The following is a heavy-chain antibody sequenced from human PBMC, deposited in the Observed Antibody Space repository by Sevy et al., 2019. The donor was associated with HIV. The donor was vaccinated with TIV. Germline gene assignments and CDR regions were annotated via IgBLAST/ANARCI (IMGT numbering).Heavy chain of an antibody. V-gene: IGHV3-21*01. CDR2: ISSSSSYI. J-gene: IGHJ6*02. Sequence: GGSLRLSCAASGFTFSSYSMNWVRQAPGKGLEWVSSISSSSSYIYYADSVKGRFTISRDNAKNSLYLQMNSLRAEDTAVYYCARDYGSGSYYIHLLYYYYGMDVWGQGTTVTVSS. D-gene: IGHD3-10*01. CDR3: ARDYGSGSYYIHLLYYYYGMDV. CDR1: GFTFSSYS.